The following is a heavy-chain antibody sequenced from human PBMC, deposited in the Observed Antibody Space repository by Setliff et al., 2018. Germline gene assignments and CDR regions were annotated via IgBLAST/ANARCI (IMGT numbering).Heavy chain of an antibody. J-gene: IGHJ5*02. CDR1: GGSFSTYY. CDR2: ISPSGGLV. D-gene: IGHD6-19*01. CDR3: AKFRFAPVDPKGIDP. Sequence: NPSETLSLTCAVYGGSFSTYYWIWVRQAPGKGLEWLSYISPSGGLVYYADSVKGRFTISRDDSRSSLFLQMNSLRDEDTAVYFCAKFRFAPVDPKGIDPWGQGTLVTVSS. V-gene: IGHV3-11*04.